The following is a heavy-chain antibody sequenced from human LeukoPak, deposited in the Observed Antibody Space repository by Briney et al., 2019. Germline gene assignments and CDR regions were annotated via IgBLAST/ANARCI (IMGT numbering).Heavy chain of an antibody. J-gene: IGHJ4*02. V-gene: IGHV3-53*01. Sequence: PGGSLRLSCAASGFTVSSNYMSWVRQAPGKGLEWVSVIYSGGSTYYADSVKGRFTISRDNSKNTLYLQMNSLRAEDTAVYYCARDRESRDGYNNHFDYWGQGTLVTVSS. CDR2: IYSGGST. CDR3: ARDRESRDGYNNHFDY. CDR1: GFTVSSNY. D-gene: IGHD5-24*01.